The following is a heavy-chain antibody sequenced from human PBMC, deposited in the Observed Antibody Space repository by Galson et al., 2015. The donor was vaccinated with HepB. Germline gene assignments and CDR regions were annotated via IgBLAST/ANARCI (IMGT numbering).Heavy chain of an antibody. CDR3: ARGGDTGIVGFDGMDG. V-gene: IGHV3-48*03. CDR1: GFTFSSYE. D-gene: IGHD1-26*01. J-gene: IGHJ6*02. CDR2: ISSSGSTI. Sequence: SLRLSCAASGFTFSSYEMNWVRQAPGKGLEWVSYISSSGSTIYYADSVKGRFTISRDNAKNSLYLQMNSLRAEDTAVYYCARGGDTGIVGFDGMDGWVQVTTVTVSS.